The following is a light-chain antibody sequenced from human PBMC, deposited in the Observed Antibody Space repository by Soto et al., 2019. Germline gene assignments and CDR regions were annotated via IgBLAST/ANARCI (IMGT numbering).Light chain of an antibody. CDR2: GAS. V-gene: IGKV3-20*01. Sequence: EVVLTQSPGTLSLSPGERATLSCRASQTVNNNYLAWYQQKPGRAPRLLIFGASNRATGIPDRFSGSASGTDFTLTISGLEPEDFAVYYCQQYYTTPLPFGGGTKV. J-gene: IGKJ4*01. CDR1: QTVNNNY. CDR3: QQYYTTPLP.